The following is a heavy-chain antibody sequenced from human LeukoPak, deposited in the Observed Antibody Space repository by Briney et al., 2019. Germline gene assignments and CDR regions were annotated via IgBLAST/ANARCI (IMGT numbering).Heavy chain of an antibody. J-gene: IGHJ4*02. CDR3: ARDRGRGDGNNGY. D-gene: IGHD5-24*01. V-gene: IGHV1-69*13. CDR1: GGTFSSYA. Sequence: GASVKVSCKASGGTFSSYAISWVRQAPGQGLEWMGGIIPIFGTANYAQKFQGRVTITADESTSTAYMELSSLRSEDTAVYYCARDRGRGDGNNGYWGQGTLVTVSS. CDR2: IIPIFGTA.